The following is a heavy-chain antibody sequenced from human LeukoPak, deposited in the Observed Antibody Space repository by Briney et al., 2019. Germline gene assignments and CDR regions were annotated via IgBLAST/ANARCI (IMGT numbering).Heavy chain of an antibody. V-gene: IGHV3-7*03. CDR2: IKQDGSEK. Sequence: TGGSLRLSCAASGFTFSSYWMSWVRQAPGKGLEWVANIKQDGSEKYYVDSVKGRFTISRDNAKNSLYLQMNSLRAEDTAVYYCAKDRGSGWPRWGLDYWGQGTLATVSS. CDR3: AKDRGSGWPRWGLDY. J-gene: IGHJ4*02. CDR1: GFTFSSYW. D-gene: IGHD6-19*01.